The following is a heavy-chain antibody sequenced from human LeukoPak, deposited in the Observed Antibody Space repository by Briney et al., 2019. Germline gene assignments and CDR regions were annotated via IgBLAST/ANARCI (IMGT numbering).Heavy chain of an antibody. D-gene: IGHD6-13*01. CDR2: TYYRSKWYN. J-gene: IGHJ4*02. Sequence: SQTLSLTCAIPGDSVSSNSAAWNWIRQSPSRGLEWLGRTYYRSKWYNDYAVSVKSRITINPDTSKNQFSLQLNSVTPEDTAVYYCARDRPLIAARRRTGIAAAGTFDYWGQGTLVTVSS. CDR3: ARDRPLIAARRRTGIAAAGTFDY. CDR1: GDSVSSNSAA. V-gene: IGHV6-1*01.